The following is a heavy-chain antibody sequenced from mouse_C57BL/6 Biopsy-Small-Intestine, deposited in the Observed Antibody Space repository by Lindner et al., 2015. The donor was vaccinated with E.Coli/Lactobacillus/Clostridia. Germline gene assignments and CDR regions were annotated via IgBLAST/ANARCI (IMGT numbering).Heavy chain of an antibody. J-gene: IGHJ2*01. CDR2: IIPILPIA. V-gene: IGHV1-74*01. CDR1: GGTFSSYA. CDR3: ARGYCSGGSGGSCQSFDS. Sequence: SVKVSCKASGGTFSSYAVHWVRQAPGQGPEWMGRIIPILPIANYAQKFQDRVTITADKLTGTAYLELSSLTSEDTAFYYCARGYCSGGSGGSCQSFDSWGQGTLLTVSS. D-gene: IGHD1-1*02.